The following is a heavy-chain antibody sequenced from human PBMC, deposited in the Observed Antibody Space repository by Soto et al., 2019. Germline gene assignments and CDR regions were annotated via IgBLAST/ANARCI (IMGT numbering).Heavy chain of an antibody. J-gene: IGHJ6*02. CDR1: GFTFSSYD. V-gene: IGHV3-13*05. D-gene: IGHD6-19*01. CDR2: IGTAGDP. Sequence: EVQLVESGGGLVQPGGSLRLSCAASGFTFSSYDMHWVRQATGKGLEWVSAIGTAGDPYYPGSVKGRFTISRENAKNSLYLQMNSLRAGDTAVYYCARAYSSGFYYYYGMDVWGQGTTFTVSS. CDR3: ARAYSSGFYYYYGMDV.